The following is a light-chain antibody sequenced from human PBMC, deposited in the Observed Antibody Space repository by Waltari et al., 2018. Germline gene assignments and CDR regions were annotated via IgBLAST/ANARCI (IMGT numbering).Light chain of an antibody. CDR1: QSVSGW. CDR2: KAS. Sequence: QMTQSPSTLSASVGDRVTITCRASQSVSGWLAWYQQKPGKAPQLLSYKASSLESGVPSRFSGSGSGTAFTLTISNLQPDDSATYYCQEYDTDYYTFGQGTKLEIE. CDR3: QEYDTDYYT. V-gene: IGKV1-5*03. J-gene: IGKJ2*01.